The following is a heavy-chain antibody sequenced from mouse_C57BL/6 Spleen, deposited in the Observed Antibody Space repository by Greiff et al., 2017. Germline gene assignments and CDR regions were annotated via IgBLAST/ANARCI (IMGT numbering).Heavy chain of an antibody. CDR2: ISSGSSTI. CDR3: ARNYYGSSRDFDY. V-gene: IGHV5-17*01. J-gene: IGHJ2*01. CDR1: GFTFSDYG. D-gene: IGHD1-1*01. Sequence: EVHLVESGGGLVKPGGSLKLSCAASGFTFSDYGMHWVRQAPEKGLEWVAYISSGSSTIYYADTVKGRFTISRDNAKNTLFLQMTSLRSEDTAMYYCARNYYGSSRDFDYWGQGTTLTVSS.